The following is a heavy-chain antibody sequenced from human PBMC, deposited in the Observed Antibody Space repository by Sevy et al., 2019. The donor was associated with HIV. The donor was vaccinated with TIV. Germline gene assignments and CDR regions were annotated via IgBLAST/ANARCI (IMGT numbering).Heavy chain of an antibody. J-gene: IGHJ4*02. Sequence: GGSLRLSCAASGFTFSDYGMQWVRQAPGKGLEWVAVIWNDGSNKYYADSVKGRFTTSRDNSSNTLYLQMNILRAENTAVYYCARAVLAEGNGQGCLYFCGLGPLVTVSS. CDR3: ARAVLAEGNGQGCLYF. V-gene: IGHV3-33*01. CDR2: IWNDGSNK. CDR1: GFTFSDYG. D-gene: IGHD2-8*01.